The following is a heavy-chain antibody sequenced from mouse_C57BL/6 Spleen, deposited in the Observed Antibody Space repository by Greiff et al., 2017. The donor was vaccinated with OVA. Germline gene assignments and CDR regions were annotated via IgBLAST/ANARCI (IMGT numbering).Heavy chain of an antibody. V-gene: IGHV1-50*01. D-gene: IGHD1-3*01. CDR2: IDPSDSYT. Sequence: QVQLQQPGAELVKPGASVKLSCKASGYTFTGYWMQWVKQRPGQGLEWIGEIDPSDSYTNYNQKFKGKATLTEDTSSSAAYMQLSSLTSEDSAVYYCARDSSFAYWGQGTLVTVSA. J-gene: IGHJ3*01. CDR3: ARDSSFAY. CDR1: GYTFTGYW.